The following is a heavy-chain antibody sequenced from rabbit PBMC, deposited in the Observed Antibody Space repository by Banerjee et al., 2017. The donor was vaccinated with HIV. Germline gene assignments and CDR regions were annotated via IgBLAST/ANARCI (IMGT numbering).Heavy chain of an antibody. CDR1: GFDFSSYG. Sequence: QEQLVESGGGLVQPGGSLKLFCKASGFDFSSYGVSWVRQAPGKGLEWIGCIYAGSSSTYYASWAKGRFTISKTSSTTVTLQMTSLTAADTATYFCARDWADSNGYSYAYDLNLWGPGTLVTVS. J-gene: IGHJ4*01. CDR3: ARDWADSNGYSYAYDLNL. CDR2: IYAGSSST. V-gene: IGHV1S45*01. D-gene: IGHD6-1*01.